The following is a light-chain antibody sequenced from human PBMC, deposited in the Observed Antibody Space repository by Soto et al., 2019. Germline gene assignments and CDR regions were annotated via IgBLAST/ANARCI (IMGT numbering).Light chain of an antibody. CDR3: HKYGPSPLT. J-gene: IGKJ4*01. CDR1: QSVASSF. V-gene: IGKV3-20*01. CDR2: TAS. Sequence: EIVLTQSPGTLYLSPGERATLSCRASQSVASSFIAWFQQKPGQPPRLLIYTASSRAPGIPDRFRGSGSGTDFTLTISRLEPEDFAVYYCHKYGPSPLTFGGGTKVEIK.